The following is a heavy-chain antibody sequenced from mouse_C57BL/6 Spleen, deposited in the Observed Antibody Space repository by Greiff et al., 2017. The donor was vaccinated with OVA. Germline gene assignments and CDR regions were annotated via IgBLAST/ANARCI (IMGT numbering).Heavy chain of an antibody. Sequence: DVKLVESGGGLVKPGASLKLSCAASGFTFSDYGMHWVRQAPEKGLEWVAYISRGSSTIYYADTVKGRFTISRDNAKNTLFLQMTSLRSEDTAMSFCARASGDEGFDYWGKGTTLTVSS. J-gene: IGHJ2*01. CDR2: ISRGSSTI. CDR3: ARASGDEGFDY. CDR1: GFTFSDYG. D-gene: IGHD6-2*01. V-gene: IGHV5-17*01.